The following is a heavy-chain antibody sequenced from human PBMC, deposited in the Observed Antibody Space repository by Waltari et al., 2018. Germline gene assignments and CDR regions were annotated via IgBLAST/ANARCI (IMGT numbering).Heavy chain of an antibody. D-gene: IGHD5-18*01. V-gene: IGHV4-39*01. CDR1: GGSISSSNHY. J-gene: IGHJ6*02. CDR3: ARQCKGYNYGLGDYYYYGMDV. CDR2: IYYSGTT. Sequence: QLQLQESGPGLVKPSQTLSLTCTVSGGSISSSNHYWGWIRQPPGKGLEWIGSIYYSGTTYYNPSLKSRVTISVDTSKNQFSLKLSSVTAADTAMYYCARQCKGYNYGLGDYYYYGMDVWGQGTTVTVSS.